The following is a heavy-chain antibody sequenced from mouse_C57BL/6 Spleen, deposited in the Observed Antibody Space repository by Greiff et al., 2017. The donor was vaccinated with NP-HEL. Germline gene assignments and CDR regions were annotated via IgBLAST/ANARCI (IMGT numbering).Heavy chain of an antibody. CDR1: GYTFTDYY. CDR3: ARSAWDVAWFAY. V-gene: IGHV1-76*01. J-gene: IGHJ3*01. D-gene: IGHD4-1*01. CDR2: IYPGSGNT. Sequence: VQLQQSGAELVRPGASVKLSCKASGYTFTDYYINWVKQRPGQGLEWIARIYPGSGNTYYNEKFKGKATLTAEKSSSTAYMQLSSLTSEDSAVYFCARSAWDVAWFAYWGQGTLVTVSA.